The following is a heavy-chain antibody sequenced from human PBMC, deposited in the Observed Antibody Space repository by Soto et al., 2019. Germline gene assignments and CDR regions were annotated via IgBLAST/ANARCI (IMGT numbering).Heavy chain of an antibody. Sequence: PSETLSLTCTVSGGSISSGGYYWSWIRQHPGKGLEWIGYIYYSGITYYNPSLKSRVTISVDTSKNQFSLKLSSVTAADTAVYYCASVRYSYGYRAFDYWGQGTLVTSPQ. CDR3: ASVRYSYGYRAFDY. CDR2: IYYSGIT. V-gene: IGHV4-31*03. J-gene: IGHJ4*02. CDR1: GGSISSGGYY. D-gene: IGHD5-18*01.